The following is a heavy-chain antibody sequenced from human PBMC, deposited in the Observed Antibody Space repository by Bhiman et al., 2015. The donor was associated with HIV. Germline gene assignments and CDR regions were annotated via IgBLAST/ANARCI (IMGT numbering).Heavy chain of an antibody. Sequence: EVQLVESGGGLIQPGGSLRLSCAASGLTVSSNYMSWVRQAPGKGLEWVSVIYIGGSTYYADSVKGRFTISRDNSKNTLYLQMNSLRAEDTAIYYCARVGQWLDMHENDYWGQGTLVTVSS. CDR2: IYIGGST. J-gene: IGHJ4*02. CDR3: ARVGQWLDMHENDY. CDR1: GLTVSSNY. D-gene: IGHD6-19*01. V-gene: IGHV3-53*01.